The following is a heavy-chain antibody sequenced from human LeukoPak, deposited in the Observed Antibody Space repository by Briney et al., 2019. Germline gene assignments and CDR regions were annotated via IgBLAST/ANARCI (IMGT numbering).Heavy chain of an antibody. CDR2: INHSGST. V-gene: IGHV4-34*01. Sequence: SETLSLTCAVYGGTFSGYYWSWIRQPPGKGLEWIGEINHSGSTNYNPSLKSRVTISVDTSKNQFSVKLSSVTAADTAVYYCARDSIRLRPNEDYYYGMDVWGQGTTVTVSS. J-gene: IGHJ6*02. D-gene: IGHD4-17*01. CDR3: ARDSIRLRPNEDYYYGMDV. CDR1: GGTFSGYY.